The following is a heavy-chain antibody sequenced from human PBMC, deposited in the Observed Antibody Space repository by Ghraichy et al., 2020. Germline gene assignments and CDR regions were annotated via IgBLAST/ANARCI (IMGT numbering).Heavy chain of an antibody. Sequence: SETLSLTCTVSGGPISSSSYYWGWIRQHPGKGLEWIGSIYYSGSTNYNPSLKSRVTISVDTSKKQFSLKLSSVSAADTAVYYWTRAVFWSGPYFDYWGQGNLVTVSS. J-gene: IGHJ4*02. V-gene: IGHV4-39*07. CDR3: TRAVFWSGPYFDY. CDR1: GGPISSSSYY. CDR2: IYYSGST. D-gene: IGHD3-3*01.